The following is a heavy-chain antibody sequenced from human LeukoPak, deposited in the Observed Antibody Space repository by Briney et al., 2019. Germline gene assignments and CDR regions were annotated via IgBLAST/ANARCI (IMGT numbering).Heavy chain of an antibody. D-gene: IGHD5-18*01. Sequence: GGSLRLSCAASGFTFSSYGMHWVRQAPGKGLEWVAVISYDRSNKYYADSVKGRFTISRDNSKNTLYLQMNSLRAEDTAVYYCAKERLDTAMVMGFDYWGQGTLVTVSS. CDR2: ISYDRSNK. CDR1: GFTFSSYG. J-gene: IGHJ4*02. V-gene: IGHV3-30*18. CDR3: AKERLDTAMVMGFDY.